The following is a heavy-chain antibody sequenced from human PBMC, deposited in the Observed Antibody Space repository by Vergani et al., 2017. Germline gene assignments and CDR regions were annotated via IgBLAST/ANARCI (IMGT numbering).Heavy chain of an antibody. J-gene: IGHJ5*02. CDR2: IYPGDSDT. CDR1: GYSFTSYW. D-gene: IGHD2-2*02. V-gene: IGHV5-51*03. CDR3: ARSHGYXSSTSCYTDNWFDP. Sequence: EVQLVQSGAEVKKPGESLKISCKGSGYSFTSYWIGWVRQMPGKRLEWMGIIYPGDSDTRYSPSFQGQVTISADKSISTAYLQWGSLKASDTAMYYCARSHGYXSSTSCYTDNWFDPWGQGTLVTVSS.